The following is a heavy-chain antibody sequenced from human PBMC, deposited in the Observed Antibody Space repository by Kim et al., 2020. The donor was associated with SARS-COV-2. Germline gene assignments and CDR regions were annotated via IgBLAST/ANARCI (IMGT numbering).Heavy chain of an antibody. Sequence: LKSRFTISVDTSKNQFALKMSSVTAADTAVYYCARETRRQYSYGYEDFDYWGQGTLVTVSS. CDR3: ARETRRQYSYGYEDFDY. D-gene: IGHD5-18*01. J-gene: IGHJ4*02. V-gene: IGHV4-59*01.